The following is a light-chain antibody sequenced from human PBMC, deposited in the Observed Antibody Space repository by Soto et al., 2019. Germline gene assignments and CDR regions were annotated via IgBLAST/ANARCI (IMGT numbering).Light chain of an antibody. Sequence: QSVLTQPASVSGSPGQSITISCTGTSSDVGSYNLVSWYQQHPDKAPKLMIYEGSKGPSGVSNRFSGSKSGNTASLTISGLQAEDEADYYCCSYAAANVVFGGGTQLTVL. CDR2: EGS. J-gene: IGLJ2*01. CDR1: SSDVGSYNL. CDR3: CSYAAANVV. V-gene: IGLV2-23*01.